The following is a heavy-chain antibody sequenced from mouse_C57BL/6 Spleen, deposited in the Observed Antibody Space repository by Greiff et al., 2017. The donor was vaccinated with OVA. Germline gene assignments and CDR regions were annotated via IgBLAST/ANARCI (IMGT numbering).Heavy chain of an antibody. D-gene: IGHD1-1*01. V-gene: IGHV1-26*01. J-gene: IGHJ1*03. Sequence: VQLQQSGPELVKPGASVKISCKASGYTFTDYYMNWVKQSHGKSLEWIGDINPNNGGTSYNQKFKGKATLTVDKSSSTAYMELRSLTSEDSAVYYCARSYYGTPDFDVWGTGTTVTVSS. CDR3: ARSYYGTPDFDV. CDR2: INPNNGGT. CDR1: GYTFTDYY.